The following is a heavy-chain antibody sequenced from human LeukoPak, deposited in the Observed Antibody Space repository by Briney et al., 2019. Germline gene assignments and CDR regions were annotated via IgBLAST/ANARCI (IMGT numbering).Heavy chain of an antibody. Sequence: GGSLRLSCVASGFTFSSYEMNWVRQAPGKGLEWVSYISSSGSTIYYADSVKGRFTISRDNAKNSLYLQMNSPRAEDTAVYYCARVWLRSIGVHPWGQGTLVTVSS. CDR2: ISSSGSTI. J-gene: IGHJ5*02. CDR1: GFTFSSYE. D-gene: IGHD3-10*01. V-gene: IGHV3-48*03. CDR3: ARVWLRSIGVHP.